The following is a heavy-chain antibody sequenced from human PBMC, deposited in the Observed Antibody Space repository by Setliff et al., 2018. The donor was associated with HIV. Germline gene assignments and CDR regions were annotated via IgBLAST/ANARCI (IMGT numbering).Heavy chain of an antibody. CDR1: GNSIGSGYY. CDR3: ARAGMGALRSLFDH. D-gene: IGHD1-26*01. Sequence: SETLSLTCAVSGNSIGSGYYWGWIRQPPGKGLEWIASIYYNGNIYYNPSLKSRVTITMDTSKNQFSLKLSSVTAADTAIYYCARAGMGALRSLFDHWGQGTLVTVSS. V-gene: IGHV4-38-2*01. CDR2: IYYNGNI. J-gene: IGHJ4*02.